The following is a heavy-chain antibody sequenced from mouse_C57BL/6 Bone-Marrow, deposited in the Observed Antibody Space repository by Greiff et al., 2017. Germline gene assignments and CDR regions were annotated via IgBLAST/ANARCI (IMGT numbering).Heavy chain of an antibody. CDR2: ISSGSSTI. V-gene: IGHV5-17*01. D-gene: IGHD1-1*01. CDR1: GFTFSDYG. CDR3: ARDYYYGSSYGFAY. J-gene: IGHJ3*01. Sequence: EVKLVESGGGLVKPGGSLKLSCAASGFTFSDYGMHWVRQAPEKGLEWVAYISSGSSTIYYADTVKGRFTISIDNAKNTLFLQMTSLRSEDTAMYYCARDYYYGSSYGFAYWGQGTLVTVSA.